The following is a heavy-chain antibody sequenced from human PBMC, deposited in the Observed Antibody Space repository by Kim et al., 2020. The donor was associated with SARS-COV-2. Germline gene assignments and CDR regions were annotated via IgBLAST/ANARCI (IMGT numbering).Heavy chain of an antibody. Sequence: SETLSLTCTVSGGSISSSSYYWGWIRQPPGKGLEWIGSIYYSGSTYYNPSLKSRVTISVDTSKNQFSLKLSSVTAADTAAYYCSRHLGRWLAAKDYWGQG. V-gene: IGHV4-39*01. J-gene: IGHJ4*02. D-gene: IGHD6-13*01. CDR3: SRHLGRWLAAKDY. CDR2: IYYSGST. CDR1: GGSISSSSYY.